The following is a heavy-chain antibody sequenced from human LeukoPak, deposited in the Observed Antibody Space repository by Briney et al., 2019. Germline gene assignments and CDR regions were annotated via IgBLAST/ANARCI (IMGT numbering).Heavy chain of an antibody. CDR2: ISYEGRNE. D-gene: IGHD6-13*01. V-gene: IGHV3-30*18. CDR1: GFTFSSYG. J-gene: IGHJ3*02. CDR3: AKEEAADGDAFYI. Sequence: GGSLRLSCAASGFTFSSYGMHWVSQAPAKGLEWVTDISYEGRNEYFADAAKGRFTVYRDNPKNTLYLQMRRLRAEDTAVYYCAKEEAADGDAFYIWGQGTMVTVSS.